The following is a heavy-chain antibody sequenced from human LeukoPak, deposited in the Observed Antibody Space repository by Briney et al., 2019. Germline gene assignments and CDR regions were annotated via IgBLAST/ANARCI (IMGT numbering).Heavy chain of an antibody. CDR2: IYYSGST. CDR3: ARESDGSSSSDY. V-gene: IGHV4-39*07. D-gene: IGHD6-6*01. J-gene: IGHJ4*02. CDR1: GGSISSSSYY. Sequence: SETLSLTCTVSGGSISSSSYYWGWIRQPPGKGLEWIGSIYYSGSTYYNPSLKSRVTISVDTSKNRFSLKLSSVTAADTAVYYCARESDGSSSSDYWGQGTLVTVSS.